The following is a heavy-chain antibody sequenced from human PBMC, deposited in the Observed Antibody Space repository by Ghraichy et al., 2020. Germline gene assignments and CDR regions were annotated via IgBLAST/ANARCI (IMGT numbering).Heavy chain of an antibody. J-gene: IGHJ4*02. Sequence: GGSLRLSCAASGFTFSSYGMHWVRQAPGKGLEWVAVIWYAGSNKYYADSVKGRFTISRDNSKNTLYLQMNSLRAEDTAVFYCARGAYYYGSGSYYNFDYWGQGTLVTVSS. CDR3: ARGAYYYGSGSYYNFDY. V-gene: IGHV3-33*08. CDR2: IWYAGSNK. CDR1: GFTFSSYG. D-gene: IGHD3-10*01.